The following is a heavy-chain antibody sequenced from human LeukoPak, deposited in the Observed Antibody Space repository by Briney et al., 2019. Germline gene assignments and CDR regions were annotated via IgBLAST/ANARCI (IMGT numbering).Heavy chain of an antibody. Sequence: GGSLRLSCAASGFTFNTFWMTWLRQAPGKGPEWVANIKHDGSETDYLDSVKGRFTISRDNAKNSLSLQMNSLGAEDTAVYYCARDRGGGNIIFDYWGQGTLVTVSS. CDR3: ARDRGGGNIIFDY. CDR1: GFTFNTFW. J-gene: IGHJ4*02. V-gene: IGHV3-7*01. D-gene: IGHD2-15*01. CDR2: IKHDGSET.